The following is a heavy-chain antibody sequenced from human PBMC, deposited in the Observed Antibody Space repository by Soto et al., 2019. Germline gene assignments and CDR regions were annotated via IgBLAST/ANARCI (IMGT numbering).Heavy chain of an antibody. V-gene: IGHV3-30*03. CDR1: GFTFSNYD. CDR3: VREGYSGSYAAY. J-gene: IGHJ4*02. D-gene: IGHD1-26*01. CDR2: ISFDGSKK. Sequence: QVQLVESGGGVVQPGRSLRLSCEASGFTFSNYDMDWVRQAPGKGLEWVAIISFDGSKKYYADSVKGRFTISRDNSKSTLYLQMDSLRGDDTATYFCVREGYSGSYAAYWGQGALVTVSS.